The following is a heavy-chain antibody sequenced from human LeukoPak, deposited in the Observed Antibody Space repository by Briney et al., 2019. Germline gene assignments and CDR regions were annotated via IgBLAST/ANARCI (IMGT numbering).Heavy chain of an antibody. D-gene: IGHD2-2*01. Sequence: GRSLRLSCAASGFTFDDYAMHWVRQAPGKGLEWVSGISWNSGSIGYADSVKGRFTISRDNAKNSLYLQMNSLRAEDMALYYCAKARYCSSTSCYWDYWGQGTLVTVSS. CDR1: GFTFDDYA. J-gene: IGHJ4*02. CDR2: ISWNSGSI. V-gene: IGHV3-9*03. CDR3: AKARYCSSTSCYWDY.